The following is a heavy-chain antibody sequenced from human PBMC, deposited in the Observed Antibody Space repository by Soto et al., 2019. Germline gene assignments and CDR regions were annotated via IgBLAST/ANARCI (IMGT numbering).Heavy chain of an antibody. Sequence: ASVKVSCKVSGYTLTELSMHWVRQAPGKGLEWMGGFDPEDGETIYAQKFQGRVTMTEDTSTDTAYMELSSLRSEDTAVYYCATDHGYSSSWYNPDWFDPWGQGTLVTVSS. CDR2: FDPEDGET. CDR3: ATDHGYSSSWYNPDWFDP. CDR1: GYTLTELS. D-gene: IGHD6-13*01. V-gene: IGHV1-24*01. J-gene: IGHJ5*02.